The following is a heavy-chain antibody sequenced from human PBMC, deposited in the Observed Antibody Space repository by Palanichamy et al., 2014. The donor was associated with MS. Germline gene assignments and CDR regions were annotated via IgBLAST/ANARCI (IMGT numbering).Heavy chain of an antibody. Sequence: QVQLVQSGAEVKKPGSSVKVSCKASGGTFSSYAISWVRQAPGQGLEWMGGLIPFLGIANFAQQFQGRVTLTADESTTTAYMELSGLRSEDTAVYYCARGPNRPLSIDNWGQGTLVTVSS. J-gene: IGHJ4*02. D-gene: IGHD5/OR15-5a*01. CDR2: LIPFLGIA. CDR1: GGTFSSYA. V-gene: IGHV1-69*10. CDR3: ARGPNRPLSIDN.